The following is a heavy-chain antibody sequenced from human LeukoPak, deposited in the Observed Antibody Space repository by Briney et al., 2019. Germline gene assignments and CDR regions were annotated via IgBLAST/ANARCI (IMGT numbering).Heavy chain of an antibody. CDR2: VRTDGDNK. V-gene: IGHV3-7*01. CDR1: GFSLSCYW. D-gene: IGHD1-26*01. J-gene: IGHJ4*02. Sequence: RGGSLSLFCAASGFSLSCYWMTWVHQAAGEGLECLANVRTDGDNKRHVESVEGRFTISRDHAKNSLYLQMHRLRAEGTAINVRARILGSDEGADFWGQGTLVTVS. CDR3: ARILGSDEGADF.